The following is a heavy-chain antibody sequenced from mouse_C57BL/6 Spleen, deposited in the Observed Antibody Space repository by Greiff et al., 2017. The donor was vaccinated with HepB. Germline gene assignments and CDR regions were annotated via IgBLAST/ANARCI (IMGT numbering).Heavy chain of an antibody. V-gene: IGHV10-1*01. D-gene: IGHD1-1*01. CDR2: IRSKSNNYAT. CDR3: VRHGAVVADYAMDY. J-gene: IGHJ4*01. Sequence: EVQGVESGGGLVQPKGSLKLSCAASGFSFNTYAMNWVRQAPGKGLEWVARIRSKSNNYATYYADSVKDRFTISRDDSESMLYLQMNNLKTEDTAMYYCVRHGAVVADYAMDYWGQGTSVTVSS. CDR1: GFSFNTYA.